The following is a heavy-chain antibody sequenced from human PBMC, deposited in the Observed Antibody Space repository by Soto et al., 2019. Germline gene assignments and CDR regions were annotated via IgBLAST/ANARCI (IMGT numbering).Heavy chain of an antibody. CDR3: ARHLTIFGDDTHNWFDP. J-gene: IGHJ5*02. V-gene: IGHV4-39*01. D-gene: IGHD3-3*01. CDR1: GGSISSSSYY. CDR2: IYYSGST. Sequence: SETLSLTCTVSGGSISSSSYYWGWIRQPPGKGLEWIGSIYYSGSTYYNPSLKSRVTISVDTSKNQFSLKLSSVTAADTAVYYCARHLTIFGDDTHNWFDPWGQGTLVTVSS.